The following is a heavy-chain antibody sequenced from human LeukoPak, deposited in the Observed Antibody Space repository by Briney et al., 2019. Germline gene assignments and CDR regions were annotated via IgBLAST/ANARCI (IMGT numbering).Heavy chain of an antibody. Sequence: SETLSLTCTVSGGSISSYYWSWTRQPPGKGLEWIGYIYYSGSTNYNPSLKSRVTISVDTSKNQFSLKLSSVTAADTAVYYCARGYCSSTSCSGYYYGMDVWGQGTTVTVSS. CDR1: GGSISSYY. J-gene: IGHJ6*02. V-gene: IGHV4-59*01. CDR3: ARGYCSSTSCSGYYYGMDV. D-gene: IGHD2-2*01. CDR2: IYYSGST.